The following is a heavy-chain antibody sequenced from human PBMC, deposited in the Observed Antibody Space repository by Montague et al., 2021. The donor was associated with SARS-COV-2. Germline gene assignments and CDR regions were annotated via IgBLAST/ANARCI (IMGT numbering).Heavy chain of an antibody. CDR1: GGSISSYY. Sequence: ETLSLTCTVSGGSISSYYWSWIRQPPGKGLEWIGYIYYSGSTNYNPSLKSRVTISVDTSKDQFSLKLSSVTAADTAVYYCARVRYYGSGTSLGMDVWGQGTTVTVSS. V-gene: IGHV4-59*12. CDR2: IYYSGST. J-gene: IGHJ6*02. CDR3: ARVRYYGSGTSLGMDV. D-gene: IGHD3-10*01.